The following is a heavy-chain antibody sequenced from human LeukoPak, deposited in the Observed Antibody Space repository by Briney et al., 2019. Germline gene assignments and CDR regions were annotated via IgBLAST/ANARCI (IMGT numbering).Heavy chain of an antibody. CDR1: GGSMSPYY. D-gene: IGHD4-17*01. J-gene: IGHJ6*02. V-gene: IGHV4-59*01. Sequence: SETLSLTCTVSGGSMSPYYWSWIRQPPGKGLEWIGYIYYSGYTTYNPSLKSRVSISVETSKKQFSLELSSVTAADTAMYYCARDYGRNAMDVWGQGTTVTVSS. CDR2: IYYSGYT. CDR3: ARDYGRNAMDV.